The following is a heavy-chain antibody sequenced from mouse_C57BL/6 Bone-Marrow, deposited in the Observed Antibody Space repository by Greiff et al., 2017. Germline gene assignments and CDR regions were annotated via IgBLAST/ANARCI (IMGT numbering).Heavy chain of an antibody. D-gene: IGHD2-3*01. Sequence: VQLQQSGPELVKPGASVKISCKASGYSFTGYYMNWVKQSPEKSLEWIGEINPSTGGTTYNQKFKAKATLTVDKSSSTAYMQLKSLTSEDSAVYYWARNYDGLLCWGQGTLVTVSA. J-gene: IGHJ3*01. CDR2: INPSTGGT. V-gene: IGHV1-42*01. CDR3: ARNYDGLLC. CDR1: GYSFTGYY.